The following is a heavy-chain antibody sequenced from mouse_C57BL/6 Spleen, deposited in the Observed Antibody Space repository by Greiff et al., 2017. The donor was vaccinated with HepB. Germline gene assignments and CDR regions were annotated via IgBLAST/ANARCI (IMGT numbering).Heavy chain of an antibody. V-gene: IGHV5-4*01. CDR1: GFTFSSYA. D-gene: IGHD1-1*01. CDR3: ARCGDYEEGFAY. J-gene: IGHJ3*01. CDR2: ISDGGSYT. Sequence: DVQLVESGGGLVKPGGSLKLSCAASGFTFSSYAMSWVRQTPEKRLEWVATISDGGSYTYYPDNVKGRFTISRDNAKNNLYLQMSHLKSEDTAMYYCARCGDYEEGFAYWGQGTLVTVSA.